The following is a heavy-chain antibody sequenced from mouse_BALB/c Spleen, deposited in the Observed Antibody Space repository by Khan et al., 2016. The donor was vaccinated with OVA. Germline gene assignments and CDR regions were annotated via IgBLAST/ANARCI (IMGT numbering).Heavy chain of an antibody. CDR3: ERGYDFLAY. V-gene: IGHV1-26*01. CDR2: VNPNTGNT. CDR1: GYSFTGYY. D-gene: IGHD2-14*01. Sequence: VQLQQSGPDLVKPGASVKMSCKASGYSFTGYYMNWVKQSHGKSLECIGRVNPNTGNTNYNQKFRGKAILIVDTSSSTAYMELRSLTSEDSAVYYGERGYDFLAYWGQGTRVTVSA. J-gene: IGHJ3*01.